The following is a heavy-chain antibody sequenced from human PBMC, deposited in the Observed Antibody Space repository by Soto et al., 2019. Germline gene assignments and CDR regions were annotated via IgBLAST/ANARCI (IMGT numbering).Heavy chain of an antibody. Sequence: PSETLSLTCTVSGGSISSGDYYWSWIRQLPGKDLEWIAYIYYNGNTYYTPSLKSRATISLDTSRNQFSLKLSSVTAADTAVYYCARLYYYGSGSYYNWFDPWGQGTLVTVSS. CDR3: ARLYYYGSGSYYNWFDP. J-gene: IGHJ5*02. CDR2: IYYNGNT. D-gene: IGHD3-10*01. CDR1: GGSISSGDYY. V-gene: IGHV4-31*03.